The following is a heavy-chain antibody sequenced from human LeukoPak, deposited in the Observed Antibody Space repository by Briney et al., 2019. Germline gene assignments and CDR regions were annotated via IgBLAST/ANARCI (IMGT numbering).Heavy chain of an antibody. CDR1: GGSISNKY. Sequence: SETLSLTCTVSGGSISNKYWSWIRQPPGKGLEIRYIYYSGSTNYNPSLKSRVTISVDTSKNQFSLKLSSVTAADTAVYYCASANYYYYYYMDVWGKGTTVTVSS. V-gene: IGHV4-59*01. CDR3: ASANYYYYYYMDV. CDR2: IYYSGST. J-gene: IGHJ6*03.